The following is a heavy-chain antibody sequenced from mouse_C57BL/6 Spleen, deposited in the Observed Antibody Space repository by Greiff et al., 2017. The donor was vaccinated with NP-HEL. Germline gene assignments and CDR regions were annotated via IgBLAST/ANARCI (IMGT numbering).Heavy chain of an antibody. CDR2: INPSSGYT. CDR1: GYTFTSYT. J-gene: IGHJ1*03. Sequence: VQLQESGAELARPGASVKMSCKASGYTFTSYTMHWVKQRPGQGLEWIGYINPSSGYTKYNQKFKDKATLTADKSSSTAYMQLSSLTSEDSAVYYCARENRERDGYHWYFDVWGTGTTVTVSS. D-gene: IGHD2-3*01. CDR3: ARENRERDGYHWYFDV. V-gene: IGHV1-4*01.